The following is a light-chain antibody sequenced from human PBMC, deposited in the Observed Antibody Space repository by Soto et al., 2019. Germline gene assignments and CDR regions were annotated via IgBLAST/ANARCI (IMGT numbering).Light chain of an antibody. V-gene: IGKV3-11*01. CDR2: DAF. J-gene: IGKJ4*01. CDR1: QSISTN. Sequence: EIVLTQSPATLSLSPGERATLSCRASQSISTNLAWYQQKPGQAPRLLIYDAFDRATGIPARFSGSGSGTDFTLTISSLEPEDSALYYCQQRSSWPLTFGGGTKV. CDR3: QQRSSWPLT.